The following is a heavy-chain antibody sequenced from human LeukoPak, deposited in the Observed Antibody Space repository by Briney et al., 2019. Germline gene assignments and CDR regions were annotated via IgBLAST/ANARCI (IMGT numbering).Heavy chain of an antibody. J-gene: IGHJ4*02. V-gene: IGHV4-39*07. D-gene: IGHD3-10*01. CDR2: ISYSGST. Sequence: TSETLSLTCTVSGGSISSSSFYWGWIRQPPGKGLEWIGSISYSGSTYYNPSLKSRVTISVDTSKNHFSLKLSSVTAADTAVFYCARWSSSGSFGPHFDYWGQGTLVTVSS. CDR3: ARWSSSGSFGPHFDY. CDR1: GGSISSSSFY.